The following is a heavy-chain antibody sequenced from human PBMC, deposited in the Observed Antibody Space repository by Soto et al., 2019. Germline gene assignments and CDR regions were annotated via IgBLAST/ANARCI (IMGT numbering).Heavy chain of an antibody. V-gene: IGHV1-18*01. CDR1: GYTLTIYG. J-gene: IGHJ4*02. D-gene: IGHD3-10*01. CDR3: AREKGDGTGSYYGY. Sequence: QVQLGQSGAEGKKPGASVKVSCKASGYTLTIYGISWVRQAPGQGLEWMGCISAYNGNTNYAQKLQGRVTMTTDTSTSTAYMELRRLRSGDTAVYYCAREKGDGTGSYYGYWGQGPLFTFSS. CDR2: ISAYNGNT.